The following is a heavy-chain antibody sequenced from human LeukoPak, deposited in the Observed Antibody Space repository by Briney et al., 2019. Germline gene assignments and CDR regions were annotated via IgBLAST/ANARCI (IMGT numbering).Heavy chain of an antibody. D-gene: IGHD3-16*01. CDR2: VDWDDDK. J-gene: IGHJ4*02. CDR3: ARIRLGADHKYFDY. V-gene: IGHV2-70*11. Sequence: SGPALVKPTQTLTLTCTFSGFSLTTSAMCVSWIRQPPGKALEWLARVDWDDDKYYSTFLKTRLTISKDTSKNQVVLTMTNVSPVDTATYYCARIRLGADHKYFDYWGQGALVTVSS. CDR1: GFSLTTSAMC.